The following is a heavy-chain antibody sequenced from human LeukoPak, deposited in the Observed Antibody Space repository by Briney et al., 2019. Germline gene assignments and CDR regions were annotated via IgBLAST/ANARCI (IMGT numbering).Heavy chain of an antibody. CDR1: GGSISSGGYY. J-gene: IGHJ3*02. Sequence: SQTLSLTCTVSGGSISSGGYYWSWIRQPPGKGLEWIGYIYHSGSTYYNPSLKSRVTISVDRSKNQFSLKLSSVTAADTAVYYCARVLNYYYGSGSPNAFDIWGQGTMVTVSS. D-gene: IGHD3-10*01. CDR3: ARVLNYYYGSGSPNAFDI. V-gene: IGHV4-30-2*01. CDR2: IYHSGST.